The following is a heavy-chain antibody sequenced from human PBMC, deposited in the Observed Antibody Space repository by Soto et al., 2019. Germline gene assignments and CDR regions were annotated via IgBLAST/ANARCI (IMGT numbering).Heavy chain of an antibody. V-gene: IGHV5-51*01. CDR2: IYPDDSDT. CDR1: GYTFTSYW. J-gene: IGHJ4*02. D-gene: IGHD3-10*01. CDR3: ARRSGSSGSYSELDY. Sequence: GESLKISCKGSGYTFTSYWIGWVRQMPGKGLEWMGIIYPDDSDTRYSPSFQGQVTISADKSVGTAYLQWSSLKASDTAMYFCARRSGSSGSYSELDYWGQGTLVTVSS.